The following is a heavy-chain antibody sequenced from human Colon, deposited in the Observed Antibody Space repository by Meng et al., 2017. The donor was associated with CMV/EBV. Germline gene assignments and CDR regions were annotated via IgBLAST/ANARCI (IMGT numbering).Heavy chain of an antibody. V-gene: IGHV1-2*02. J-gene: IGHJ4*02. CDR1: GYTFTGYF. CDR2: INPNSGGT. Sequence: VPRVQSGAEVKKPGASLKVSCKASGYTFTGYFMYWVRQAPGQGLEWMGSINPNSGGTNYAQKFQGRVTMTRDTSINTAYMELSRLRSDDTAVYYCATVSGGDFDYWGQGTLVTVSS. D-gene: IGHD1-26*01. CDR3: ATVSGGDFDY.